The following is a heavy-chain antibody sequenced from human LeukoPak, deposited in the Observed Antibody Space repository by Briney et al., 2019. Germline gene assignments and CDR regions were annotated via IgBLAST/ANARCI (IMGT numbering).Heavy chain of an antibody. V-gene: IGHV3-74*01. J-gene: IGHJ4*02. CDR2: INSDGSST. D-gene: IGHD3-10*01. CDR3: ARDPGSVYYYGSGSYYNVPVFDY. CDR1: AFAFSTYA. Sequence: GGSLRLSCAASAFAFSTYAMHWVRQAPGKGLVWVSRINSDGSSTSYADSVKGRFTISRDNAKNTLYLQMNSLRAEDTAVYYCARDPGSVYYYGSGSYYNVPVFDYWGQGTLVTVSS.